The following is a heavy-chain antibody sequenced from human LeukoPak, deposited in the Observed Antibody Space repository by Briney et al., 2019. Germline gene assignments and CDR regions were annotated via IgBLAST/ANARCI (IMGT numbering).Heavy chain of an antibody. CDR2: ISAYNGNT. CDR1: GYTFTSYG. V-gene: IGHV1-18*01. CDR3: ARGPYYYDSSGYLEFHYYMDV. Sequence: ASVKVSCKASGYTFTSYGISWVRQAPGQGLEWMGWISAYNGNTNYAQKLQGRVTMTRNTSISTAYMELSSLRSEDTAVYYCARGPYYYDSSGYLEFHYYMDVWGKGTTITISS. D-gene: IGHD3-22*01. J-gene: IGHJ6*03.